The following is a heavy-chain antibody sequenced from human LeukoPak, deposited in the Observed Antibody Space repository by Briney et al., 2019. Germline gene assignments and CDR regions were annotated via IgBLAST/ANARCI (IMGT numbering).Heavy chain of an antibody. J-gene: IGHJ4*02. CDR3: ARGPPNGYNYGSYYFDY. D-gene: IGHD5-24*01. Sequence: SGASLQISCKGSGSIFTSYWIGWGRQLPGKGLEWMGIIYPGDSDTRYSPSFQGQVTISADKSISTAYLQWSSLKASDTAMYYCARGPPNGYNYGSYYFDYWGQGTLVTVSS. CDR2: IYPGDSDT. V-gene: IGHV5-51*01. CDR1: GSIFTSYW.